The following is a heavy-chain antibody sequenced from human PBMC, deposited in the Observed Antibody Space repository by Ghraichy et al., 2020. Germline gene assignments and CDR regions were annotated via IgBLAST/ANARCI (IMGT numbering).Heavy chain of an antibody. D-gene: IGHD3-22*01. J-gene: IGHJ3*02. Sequence: GGSLRLSCADPGFTFSTYALRWVRQAPGKGLDLVSFISGSGGTTYYSDSVKGRFTTSRDNSKNTLYLEMTSLRAEDTAVDYCAKGVTNYYDSRGAFDIWGQGTMVTVSS. CDR1: GFTFSTYA. V-gene: IGHV3-23*01. CDR3: AKGVTNYYDSRGAFDI. CDR2: ISGSGGTT.